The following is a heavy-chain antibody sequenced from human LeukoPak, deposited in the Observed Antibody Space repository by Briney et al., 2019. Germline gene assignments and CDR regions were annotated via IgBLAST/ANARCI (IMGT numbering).Heavy chain of an antibody. CDR3: ARDGSGSYGWFDP. D-gene: IGHD3-10*01. J-gene: IGHJ5*02. CDR1: GGSISSGGYY. V-gene: IGHV4-31*03. Sequence: SETLSLTCTVSGGSISSGGYYWSWTRQHPGKGLEWIGYIYYSGSTYYNPSLKSRVTISVDTSKNQFSLKLSSVTAADTAVYYCARDGSGSYGWFDPWGQGTLVTVSS. CDR2: IYYSGST.